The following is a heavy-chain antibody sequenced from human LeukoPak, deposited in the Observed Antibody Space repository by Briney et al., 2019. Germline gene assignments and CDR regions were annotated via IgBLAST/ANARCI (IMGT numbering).Heavy chain of an antibody. V-gene: IGHV3-23*01. J-gene: IGHJ4*02. CDR2: ISGSGGST. Sequence: QPGGSLRLSCAASGFTFSSYAMSWVRQAPGKGLEWVSAISGSGGSTYYADSVKGRFTISRDNAKNSLYLQMNSLRAEDTAVYYCARVLSPGSSTGYWGQGTLVTVSS. CDR1: GFTFSSYA. CDR3: ARVLSPGSSTGY. D-gene: IGHD3-10*01.